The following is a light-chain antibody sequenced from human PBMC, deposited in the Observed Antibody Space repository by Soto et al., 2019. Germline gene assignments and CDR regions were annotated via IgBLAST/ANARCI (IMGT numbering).Light chain of an antibody. CDR2: LAS. CDR1: QALSNY. Sequence: DIQLTQSPSFLSASVGDTVTITCRASQALSNYLAWYQQKPGKAPKRLIYLASSLQSGVPSRFSGSGSGTEFTLTISRLQPEDSATYYCLQHNSYPLTFGPGTKVDIK. J-gene: IGKJ3*01. V-gene: IGKV1-9*01. CDR3: LQHNSYPLT.